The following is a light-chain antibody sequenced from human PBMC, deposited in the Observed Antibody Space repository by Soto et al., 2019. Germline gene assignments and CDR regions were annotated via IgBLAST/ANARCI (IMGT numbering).Light chain of an antibody. J-gene: IGLJ1*01. Sequence: QSALTQPASVSGSPGQSITIPCTGTSSDVGGHNFVSWYQHHPGKAPKLMIYDVTNRPSGVSDRFSGSKSDNTASLTISGLQAEDEADYFCSSYTSITTFYVFGTGTKVTVL. V-gene: IGLV2-14*03. CDR3: SSYTSITTFYV. CDR1: SSDVGGHNF. CDR2: DVT.